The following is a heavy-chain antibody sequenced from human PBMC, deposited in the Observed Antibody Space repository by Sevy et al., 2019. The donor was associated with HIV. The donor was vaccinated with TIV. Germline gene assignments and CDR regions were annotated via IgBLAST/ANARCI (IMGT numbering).Heavy chain of an antibody. CDR1: GFTFSSYW. CDR2: INSDGSST. Sequence: GGCLRLSCAASGFTFSSYWMHWVRQAPGKGLVWVSRINSDGSSTSYADSVKGRFTISRDNAKNTLYLQMNSLRAEDTAVYYCARRGVSSGWYRAFDIWGQGTMVTVSS. CDR3: ARRGVSSGWYRAFDI. D-gene: IGHD6-19*01. J-gene: IGHJ3*02. V-gene: IGHV3-74*01.